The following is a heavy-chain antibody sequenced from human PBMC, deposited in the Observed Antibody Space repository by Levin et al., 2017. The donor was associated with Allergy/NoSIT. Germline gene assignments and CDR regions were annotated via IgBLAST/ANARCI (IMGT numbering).Heavy chain of an antibody. CDR1: GFTFDDYA. Sequence: SGGSLRLSCAASGFTFDDYAMHWVRQAPGKGLEWVSGISWNSGSIGYADSVKGRFTISRDNAKNSLYLQMNSLRTEDTALYYCARDNIGLPDAFAIWGQGRVAVVSS. V-gene: IGHV3-9*01. D-gene: IGHD3-10*01. CDR2: ISWNSGSI. J-gene: IGHJ3*02. CDR3: ARDNIGLPDAFAI.